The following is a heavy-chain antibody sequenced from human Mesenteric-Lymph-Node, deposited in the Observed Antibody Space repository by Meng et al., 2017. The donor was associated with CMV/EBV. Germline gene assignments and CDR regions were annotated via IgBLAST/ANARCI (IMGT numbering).Heavy chain of an antibody. CDR3: VRGVSPTEWPLEK. D-gene: IGHD3-3*01. J-gene: IGHJ4*02. CDR2: IHNSVST. V-gene: IGHV4-61*01. CDR1: GGSVSSDSYY. Sequence: GSLRLSCTVSGGSVSSDSYYWNWIRQPPGKGLEWLGYIHNSVSTNYKPSLRSRVTISVDTSKNQLSLKLSSVTAADTAVYYCVRGVSPTEWPLEKWGQGTLVTVSS.